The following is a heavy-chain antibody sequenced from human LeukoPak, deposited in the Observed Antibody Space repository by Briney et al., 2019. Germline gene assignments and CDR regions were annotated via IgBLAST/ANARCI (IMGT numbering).Heavy chain of an antibody. D-gene: IGHD2/OR15-2a*01. J-gene: IGHJ4*02. V-gene: IGHV3-33*01. CDR2: IWYDGSNK. CDR1: GFTFSSYG. CDR3: AREGPRGNSQFDY. Sequence: GGSLRLSCTASGFTFSSYGMHWVRQAPGKGLEWVALIWYDGSNKYYADSVKGRLTISRDNSKNTLYLQMNSLRAEDTAVYYCAREGPRGNSQFDYWGQGTLVTVSS.